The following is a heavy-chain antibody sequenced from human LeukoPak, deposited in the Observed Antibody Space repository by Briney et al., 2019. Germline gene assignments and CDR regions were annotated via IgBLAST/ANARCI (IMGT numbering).Heavy chain of an antibody. CDR3: ARNPVTTGRPFGFDI. CDR2: IIPIFGTA. CDR1: GGTFSSYA. J-gene: IGHJ3*02. Sequence: SVKVSCKASGGTFSSYAISWVRQAPGQGLEWMGGIIPIFGTANYAQKFQGRVTITADESTSTAYMELSSLRSEDTAVYYCARNPVTTGRPFGFDIWGQGTMVTVSS. V-gene: IGHV1-69*13. D-gene: IGHD4-17*01.